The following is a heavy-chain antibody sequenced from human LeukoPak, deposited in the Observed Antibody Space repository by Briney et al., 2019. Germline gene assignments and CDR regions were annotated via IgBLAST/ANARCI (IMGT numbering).Heavy chain of an antibody. Sequence: PSETLSLTCAVYGGSFSGYYWSWIRQPPGKGLEWIGEINHSGSTNYNPSLKSRVTISVDTSKNQFSLKLSSVTAADTAVYYCARGRVGTYYYGSGSYSTRGFSFDYWGQGTLVTVSS. V-gene: IGHV4-34*01. J-gene: IGHJ4*02. CDR1: GGSFSGYY. CDR3: ARGRVGTYYYGSGSYSTRGFSFDY. CDR2: INHSGST. D-gene: IGHD3-10*01.